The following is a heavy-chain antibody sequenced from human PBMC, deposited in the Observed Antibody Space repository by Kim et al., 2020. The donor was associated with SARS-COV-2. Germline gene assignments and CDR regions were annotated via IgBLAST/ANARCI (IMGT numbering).Heavy chain of an antibody. CDR2: ISWDGGST. V-gene: IGHV3-43*01. Sequence: GGSLRLSCAASGFTFDDYTMHWVRQAPGKGLEWVSLISWDGGSTYYADSVKGRFTISRDNSKNSLYLQMNSLRTEDTALYYCAKDKRSTVTQYYFDYWGQGTLVTVSS. CDR3: AKDKRSTVTQYYFDY. D-gene: IGHD4-17*01. J-gene: IGHJ4*02. CDR1: GFTFDDYT.